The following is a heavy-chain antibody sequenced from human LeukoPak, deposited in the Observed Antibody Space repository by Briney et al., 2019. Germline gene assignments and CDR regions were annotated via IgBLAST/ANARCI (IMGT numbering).Heavy chain of an antibody. D-gene: IGHD2-2*01. Sequence: PSETLSLTCTVSGGSISSYYGSWIRQPPGKGLEWIGDIYYSGSTNYNPSLKSRATISVDTSKNQFSLKLGSVTAADTAVYYCASLPSRYCSSTSCYPYYFDYWGQGTLVTVSS. V-gene: IGHV4-59*01. CDR2: IYYSGST. CDR1: GGSISSYY. J-gene: IGHJ4*02. CDR3: ASLPSRYCSSTSCYPYYFDY.